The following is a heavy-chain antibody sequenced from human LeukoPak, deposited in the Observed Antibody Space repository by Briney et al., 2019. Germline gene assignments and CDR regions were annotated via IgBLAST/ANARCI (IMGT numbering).Heavy chain of an antibody. D-gene: IGHD2-2*01. CDR2: ISAYNGNT. J-gene: IGHJ5*02. Sequence: ASVKVSCKASGYTFTSYGISWVRQAPGQGLEWMGWISAYNGNTNYAQKLQGRVTMTTDTSTKTTYMELRSLRSDYTAVYYCASSNTYCSSTSCYFGSFDPWGQGTLVTVSS. CDR1: GYTFTSYG. V-gene: IGHV1-18*01. CDR3: ASSNTYCSSTSCYFGSFDP.